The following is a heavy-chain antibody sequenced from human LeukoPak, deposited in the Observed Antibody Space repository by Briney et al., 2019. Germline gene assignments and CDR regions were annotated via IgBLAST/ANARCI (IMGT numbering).Heavy chain of an antibody. J-gene: IGHJ4*02. CDR1: GGSFSGYH. CDR2: INHSGST. CDR3: ARCPQPVRVYYFDY. D-gene: IGHD2-2*01. V-gene: IGHV4-34*01. Sequence: SETLSLTCAVYGGSFSGYHWSWIRQPPGKGLEWIGEINHSGSTNYNPSLKSRVTISVDTSKNQFSPKLSSVTAADTAVYYCARCPQPVRVYYFDYWGQGTLVTVSS.